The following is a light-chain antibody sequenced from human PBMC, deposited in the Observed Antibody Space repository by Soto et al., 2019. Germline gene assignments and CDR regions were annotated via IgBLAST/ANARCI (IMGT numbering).Light chain of an antibody. Sequence: SVLTQPASVSGSPGQSITISCTGTSSDVGNNNYVSWYQHNPGRAPKVMICDVTNRPSGVSNRFSGSKSGNTASLTISGLQAEDEADYYCSSFTGSSYVFGTGTKLTVL. J-gene: IGLJ1*01. CDR3: SSFTGSSYV. CDR1: SSDVGNNNY. V-gene: IGLV2-14*03. CDR2: DVT.